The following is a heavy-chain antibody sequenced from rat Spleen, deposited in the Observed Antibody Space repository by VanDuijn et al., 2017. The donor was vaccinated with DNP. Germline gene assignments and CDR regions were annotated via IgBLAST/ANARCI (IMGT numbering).Heavy chain of an antibody. CDR3: ARAQFTRVLDY. CDR2: INEDGGKI. V-gene: IGHV4-2*01. CDR1: GFNFNGYW. J-gene: IGHJ2*01. Sequence: EVKLVESGGGLVQPGRSLKLSCAASGFNFNGYWMAWVRQAPGEGLEWNGEINEDGGKINYTPSLRDKFAISRDNAQNTLFLQLIKVESEDTAIFFCARAQFTRVLDYWGQGVMVTVSS. D-gene: IGHD1-4*01.